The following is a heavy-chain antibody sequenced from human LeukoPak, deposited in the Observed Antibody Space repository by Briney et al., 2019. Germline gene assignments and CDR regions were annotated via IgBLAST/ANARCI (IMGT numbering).Heavy chain of an antibody. J-gene: IGHJ5*02. CDR2: ISAYNGNT. CDR1: GYTFTSYG. CDR3: ARDDLTSSASKNWFDP. D-gene: IGHD2-2*01. V-gene: IGHV1-18*01. Sequence: ASVKVSCQASGYTFTSYGISWVRQAPGQGLEWMGWISAYNGNTNYAQKLQGRVTMTTDTSTSTAYMELRSQRSDDTAVYYCARDDLTSSASKNWFDPWGQGTLVTVSS.